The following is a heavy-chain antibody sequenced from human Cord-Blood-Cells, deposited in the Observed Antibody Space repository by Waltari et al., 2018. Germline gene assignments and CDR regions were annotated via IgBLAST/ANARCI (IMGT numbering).Heavy chain of an antibody. CDR3: ARVLTLSSAYYFDY. CDR1: GFTFSSYS. CDR2: MSSSSSTI. J-gene: IGHJ4*02. D-gene: IGHD3-9*01. Sequence: EVQLVESGGGLVQPGGSLRLSCAASGFTFSSYSMNWVRQAPGKGLEWVSYMSSSSSTIYYADSVKGRFTISRDNAKNSLYLQMNSLRDEDTAVYYCARVLTLSSAYYFDYWGQGTLVTVSS. V-gene: IGHV3-48*02.